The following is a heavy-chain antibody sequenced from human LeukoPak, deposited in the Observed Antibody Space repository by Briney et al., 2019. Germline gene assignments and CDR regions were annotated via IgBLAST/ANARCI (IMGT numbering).Heavy chain of an antibody. J-gene: IGHJ4*02. CDR3: ARERRGGSYFTEKRLDH. V-gene: IGHV1-69*13. CDR2: IIPILGTA. CDR1: GGTFSNYA. D-gene: IGHD1-26*01. Sequence: SVKVSCKASGGTFSNYAISWVRQAPGQGLEWMGAIIPILGTANYAQKFQGRVTITADESTGTAYMELSSLRSEDTAVYYCARERRGGSYFTEKRLDHWGQGTLVAVSS.